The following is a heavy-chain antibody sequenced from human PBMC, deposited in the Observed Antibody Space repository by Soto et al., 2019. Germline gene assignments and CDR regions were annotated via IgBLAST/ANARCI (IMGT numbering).Heavy chain of an antibody. V-gene: IGHV3-53*01. CDR2: IYSGGST. CDR1: GFTVSSNY. D-gene: IGHD6-13*01. CDR3: ARVGIAAAARDY. J-gene: IGHJ4*02. Sequence: GGPLRLSCAASGFTVSSNYMSWVRQAPGKGLEWVSVIYSGGSTYYADSVKGRFTISRDNSKNTLYLQMNSLRAEDTAVYYCARVGIAAAARDYWGQGTLVTVSS.